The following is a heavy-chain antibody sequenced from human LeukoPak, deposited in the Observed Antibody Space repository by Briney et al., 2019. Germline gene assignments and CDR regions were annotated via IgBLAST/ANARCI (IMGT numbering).Heavy chain of an antibody. Sequence: ASVKVFCKASGYTFTSYGISWVRQAPGQGLEWVGWISLANGNTNYAQKLQGRVTMTTDTSTSTAYMELRSLISDDTAVYYCARDGSSSWYNLWGQGTLVTVSS. J-gene: IGHJ4*02. CDR3: ARDGSSSWYNL. V-gene: IGHV1-18*01. CDR1: GYTFTSYG. D-gene: IGHD6-13*01. CDR2: ISLANGNT.